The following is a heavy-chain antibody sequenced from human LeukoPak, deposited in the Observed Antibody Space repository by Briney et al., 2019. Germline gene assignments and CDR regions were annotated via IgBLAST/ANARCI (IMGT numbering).Heavy chain of an antibody. CDR1: GGSISSYY. D-gene: IGHD4-23*01. CDR3: ARDGVTIEAFDI. V-gene: IGHV4-59*01. Sequence: SETLSLTCTVSGGSISSYYWSWIRQPPGKGLEWIGYIYYSGSTNYNPSLKSRVTISVDTSKDQFSLKLSSVTAADTAVYYCARDGVTIEAFDIWAKGQWSPSLQ. J-gene: IGHJ3*02. CDR2: IYYSGST.